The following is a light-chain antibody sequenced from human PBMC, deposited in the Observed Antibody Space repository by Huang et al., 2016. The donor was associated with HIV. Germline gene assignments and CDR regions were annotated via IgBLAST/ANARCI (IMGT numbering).Light chain of an antibody. CDR3: QQYNNWPRT. CDR2: AAS. V-gene: IGKV3-15*01. CDR1: QGVSSN. J-gene: IGKJ1*01. Sequence: EIVMTQSPATLSVSPGERATLSCRASQGVSSNLAWYQQKPGQAPRLLIYAASTRATGIPARFSGSGSGTEFTLTISSLQSEDFAVYYCQQYNNWPRTFGRGTKVEIK.